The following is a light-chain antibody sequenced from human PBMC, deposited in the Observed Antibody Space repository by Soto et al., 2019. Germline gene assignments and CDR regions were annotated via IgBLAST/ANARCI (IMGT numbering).Light chain of an antibody. J-gene: IGLJ1*01. Sequence: SYELTQPLSVSVALGQTARITCGGNNIGSKNVHWYQQKPGQAPVLVIYRDSNRPSGIPERFSGSNSGNTATLTISRAQAGDEADYYGQVWDSSTYVFGTGTKLTVL. CDR2: RDS. V-gene: IGLV3-9*01. CDR1: NIGSKN. CDR3: QVWDSSTYV.